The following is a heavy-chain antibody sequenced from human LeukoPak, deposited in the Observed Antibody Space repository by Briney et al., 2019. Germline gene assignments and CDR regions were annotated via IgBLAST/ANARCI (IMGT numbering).Heavy chain of an antibody. D-gene: IGHD6-13*01. CDR2: IYPGDSDT. V-gene: IGHV5-51*01. J-gene: IGHJ6*02. Sequence: GESLKISCKGSGYSFTSYWIGWVRQMPGKGLEWMGIIYPGDSDTRYSPSFQGQVTISADKSISTAYLQWSSLKASDTAMYYCARQLVAAAGKNYYYGMDVWGQGTTVTVSS. CDR3: ARQLVAAAGKNYYYGMDV. CDR1: GYSFTSYW.